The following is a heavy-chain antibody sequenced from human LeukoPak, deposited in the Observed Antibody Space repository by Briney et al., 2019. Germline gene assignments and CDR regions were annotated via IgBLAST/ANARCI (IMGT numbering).Heavy chain of an antibody. CDR3: AKDPSASSAHYYDSSDYYT. V-gene: IGHV3-23*01. CDR2: ISGSGGST. D-gene: IGHD3-22*01. Sequence: GGTLRLSCAASGFTFSSYGMSWVRQAPGKGLEWASAISGSGGSTYYADSVKGRFTISRDNSKNTLYLQMNSLRAEDTAVYYCAKDPSASSAHYYDSSDYYTWGQGTLVTVSS. CDR1: GFTFSSYG. J-gene: IGHJ5*02.